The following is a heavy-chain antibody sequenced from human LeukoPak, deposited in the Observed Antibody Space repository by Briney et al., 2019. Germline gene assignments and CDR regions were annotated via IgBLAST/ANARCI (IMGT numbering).Heavy chain of an antibody. CDR2: INWIGGSS. D-gene: IGHD3-3*01. CDR1: GFTFDDYG. V-gene: IGHV3-20*04. J-gene: IGHJ3*02. Sequence: GGSLRLSCAASGFTFDDYGMSWVRQAPGKGLEWASGINWIGGSSGYADSVKGRFTISRDNAKNSLSLQMNSLRAEDTALYYCARRRAYYNFWSGYYSYAWDAFDIWGQGTMVTVSS. CDR3: ARRRAYYNFWSGYYSYAWDAFDI.